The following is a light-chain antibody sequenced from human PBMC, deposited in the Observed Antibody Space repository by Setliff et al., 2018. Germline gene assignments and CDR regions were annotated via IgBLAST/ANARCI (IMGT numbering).Light chain of an antibody. Sequence: QSVLTQPPSASGSPGQSVTISCTGTSSDVGGYNYVSWYQQHPGKAPKLMIYEVSKRPSGVPDRFSGSKSGNTASLTVSGLQAEDEADYYCSSYAGSNVVVFGGG. CDR1: SSDVGGYNY. V-gene: IGLV2-8*01. J-gene: IGLJ2*01. CDR3: SSYAGSNVVV. CDR2: EVS.